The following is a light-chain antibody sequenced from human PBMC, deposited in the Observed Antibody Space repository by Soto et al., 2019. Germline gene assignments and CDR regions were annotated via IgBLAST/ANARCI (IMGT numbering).Light chain of an antibody. CDR3: QQYGTSPTT. CDR1: QSVSSSY. V-gene: IGKV3-20*01. Sequence: EIVLTQSPGTLSLSPGERATLSCRASQSVSSSYFAWYQQKPGQAPRLLIYGESSRATGIPDRFSGSGSGTDFALTISRLEPEDFAVYYCQQYGTSPTTFGQGTKVEIK. J-gene: IGKJ1*01. CDR2: GES.